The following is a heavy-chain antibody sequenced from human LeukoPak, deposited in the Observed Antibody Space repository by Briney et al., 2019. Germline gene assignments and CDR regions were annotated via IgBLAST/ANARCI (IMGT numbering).Heavy chain of an antibody. V-gene: IGHV4-34*01. D-gene: IGHD3-22*01. CDR2: INHSGST. J-gene: IGHJ3*02. Sequence: PSETLSLTCAVYGGSFSGYYWSWIRQPPGKGLEWIGEINHSGSTNYNPSLKSRATISVDTSKNQFSLKLSSVTAADTAVYYCARMTYYYDSSGYYSHAFDIWGQGTMVTVSS. CDR1: GGSFSGYY. CDR3: ARMTYYYDSSGYYSHAFDI.